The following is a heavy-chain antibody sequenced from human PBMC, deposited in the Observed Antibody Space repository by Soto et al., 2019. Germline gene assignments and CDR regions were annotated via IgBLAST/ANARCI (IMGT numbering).Heavy chain of an antibody. D-gene: IGHD3-22*01. CDR3: ARVSLYNYDSSGYSSFDY. V-gene: IGHV3-21*01. J-gene: IGHJ4*02. CDR1: GFTFSSYS. CDR2: ISSSSSYI. Sequence: PGGSLRLSCAASGFTFSSYSMNWVRQAPGKGLEWVSSISSSSSYIYYADSVKGRFTISRDNAKNSLYLQMNSLRAEDTAVYYCARVSLYNYDSSGYSSFDYWGQGTLVTVS.